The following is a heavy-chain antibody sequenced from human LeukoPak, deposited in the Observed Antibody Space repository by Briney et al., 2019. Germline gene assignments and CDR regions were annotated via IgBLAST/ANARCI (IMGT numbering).Heavy chain of an antibody. CDR2: IKHNGST. J-gene: IGHJ6*03. D-gene: IGHD5-18*01. Sequence: SETLSLTCAVYGGSFSDYSWSSIRQPPGKGLELIGEIKHNGSTNHNPSLMSQLIMSVDTSKNQFSLKVSSVTAADTAVYYCARVGYSYSINDWSRTGLGAYPTKYYYYMDVWGKGTTVTVSS. V-gene: IGHV4-34*01. CDR1: GGSFSDYS. CDR3: ARVGYSYSINDWSRTGLGAYPTKYYYYMDV.